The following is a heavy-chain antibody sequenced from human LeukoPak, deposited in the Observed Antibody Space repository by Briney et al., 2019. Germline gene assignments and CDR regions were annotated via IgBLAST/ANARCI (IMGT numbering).Heavy chain of an antibody. D-gene: IGHD4-11*01. J-gene: IGHJ5*02. V-gene: IGHV4-38-2*02. Sequence: SETLSLTCTVSGYSISSGYYWGWIRQPPGKGLEWIGSAHHSDNTYYNPSLKTRVTISLDTSKNQFSLKLTSVTASDTAVYYCARGKSQYQHDNWFDPWGQGTLVTVSS. CDR2: AHHSDNT. CDR3: ARGKSQYQHDNWFDP. CDR1: GYSISSGYY.